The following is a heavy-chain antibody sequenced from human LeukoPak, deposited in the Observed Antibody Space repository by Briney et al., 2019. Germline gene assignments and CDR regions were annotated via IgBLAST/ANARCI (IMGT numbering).Heavy chain of an antibody. Sequence: GRSLRLSCAASGFTFSSYAMHWVRQAPGKGLEWVAVISYDGSNKYYADSVKGRFTISRDSSKNTLYLQMNSLRAEDTAVYYCARGATVVTADYWGQGTLVTVSS. CDR1: GFTFSSYA. J-gene: IGHJ4*02. CDR3: ARGATVVTADY. CDR2: ISYDGSNK. D-gene: IGHD4-23*01. V-gene: IGHV3-30-3*01.